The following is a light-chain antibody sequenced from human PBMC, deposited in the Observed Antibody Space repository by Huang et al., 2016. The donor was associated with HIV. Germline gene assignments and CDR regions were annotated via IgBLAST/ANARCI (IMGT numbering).Light chain of an antibody. Sequence: EILLTQSPATLSVSPGERVTLSCRASQSISNNLAWYQQKPGQAPRLLIYGASTRATAIPARFSGSASGTEFTLTISSLQSEDFAGYYCQQYHNWPPYTFGQGTKLEI. J-gene: IGKJ2*01. CDR3: QQYHNWPPYT. CDR1: QSISNN. CDR2: GAS. V-gene: IGKV3-15*01.